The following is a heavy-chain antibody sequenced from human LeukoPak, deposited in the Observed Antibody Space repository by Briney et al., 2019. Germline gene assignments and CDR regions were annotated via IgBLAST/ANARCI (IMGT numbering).Heavy chain of an antibody. Sequence: EASVNVSFKASGYTFTGYYMHWVRQAPGQGLEWMGWINPNSGGTNYTQKFQGRVTMTRDTSISTAYMELSRLRSDDTAVYYCARDRLMDEWFHYPYYFDYWGQGTLVTVSS. J-gene: IGHJ4*02. CDR2: INPNSGGT. CDR1: GYTFTGYY. CDR3: ARDRLMDEWFHYPYYFDY. V-gene: IGHV1-2*02. D-gene: IGHD3-3*01.